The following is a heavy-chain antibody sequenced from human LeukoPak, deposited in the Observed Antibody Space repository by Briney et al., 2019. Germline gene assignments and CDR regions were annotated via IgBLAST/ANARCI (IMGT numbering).Heavy chain of an antibody. CDR1: GFTFTNYA. CDR2: IKQDGSEK. D-gene: IGHD3-10*01. CDR3: ARDPGSYYGSGSRYYYYYYMDV. Sequence: GGSLRLSCAASGFTFTNYAMIWVRQAPGKGLEWVANIKQDGSEKYYVDSVKGRFTISRDNAKNSLYLQMNSLRAEDTAVYYCARDPGSYYGSGSRYYYYYYMDVWGKGTTVTVSS. J-gene: IGHJ6*03. V-gene: IGHV3-7*01.